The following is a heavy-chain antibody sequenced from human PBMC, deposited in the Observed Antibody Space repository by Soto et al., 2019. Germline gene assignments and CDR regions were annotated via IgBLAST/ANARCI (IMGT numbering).Heavy chain of an antibody. Sequence: PSETLSLTCAVYGGSFSGYYWSWIRQPPGKGLEWIGEINHSGSTNYNPSLKSRVTISVDTSKNQFSLKLSSVTAADTAVYYCARSYCSSTSCQRYYYYMDVWGKGTTVTVSS. D-gene: IGHD2-2*01. CDR1: GGSFSGYY. CDR3: ARSYCSSTSCQRYYYYMDV. J-gene: IGHJ6*03. CDR2: INHSGST. V-gene: IGHV4-34*01.